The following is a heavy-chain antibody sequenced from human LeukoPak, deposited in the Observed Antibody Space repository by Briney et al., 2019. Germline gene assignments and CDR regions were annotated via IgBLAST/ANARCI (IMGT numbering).Heavy chain of an antibody. Sequence: AETLSLTCTVSGGSISSYYWSWIRQPPGKGLEWIGYIYHSGSTNYNPSLKSRVTILLDTSKNQFSLKLSSVTAADTAVYYCARTMIRGVSPFDFWGQGTLVTLSS. J-gene: IGHJ4*02. D-gene: IGHD3-10*01. CDR3: ARTMIRGVSPFDF. CDR2: IYHSGST. CDR1: GGSISSYY. V-gene: IGHV4-59*01.